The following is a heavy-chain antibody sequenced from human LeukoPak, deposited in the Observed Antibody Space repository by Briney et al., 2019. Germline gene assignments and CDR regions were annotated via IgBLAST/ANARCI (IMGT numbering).Heavy chain of an antibody. V-gene: IGHV1-8*01. J-gene: IGHJ5*02. Sequence: ASVKVSCKASGYTFTSYDINWVRQATGQGLEWMGWMNPNSGNTGYAQKFQGRVTMTRNTSISTAYMELGSLRSEDTAVYYCARGLDYYGSGSYYTWFDPWGQGTLVTVSS. D-gene: IGHD3-10*01. CDR1: GYTFTSYD. CDR2: MNPNSGNT. CDR3: ARGLDYYGSGSYYTWFDP.